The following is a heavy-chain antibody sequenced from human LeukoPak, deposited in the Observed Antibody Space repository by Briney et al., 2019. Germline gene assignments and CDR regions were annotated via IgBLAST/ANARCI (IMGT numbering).Heavy chain of an antibody. CDR1: GFTFSSYA. CDR2: ISGSGGST. V-gene: IGHV3-23*01. D-gene: IGHD5-12*01. CDR3: AKDIGSGYDFFDY. Sequence: GGSLRLSCAASGFTFSSYAMSWVRQAPGKGLEWVSAISGSGGSTYYADSVKGLFTISRDNSKNTLYLQMNSLRAEDTAVYYCAKDIGSGYDFFDYWGQGTLVTVSS. J-gene: IGHJ4*02.